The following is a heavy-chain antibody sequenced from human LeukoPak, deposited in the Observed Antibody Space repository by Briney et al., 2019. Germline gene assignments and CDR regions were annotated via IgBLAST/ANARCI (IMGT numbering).Heavy chain of an antibody. CDR2: IYPGDSDT. V-gene: IGHV5-51*01. Sequence: GESLKISCKGSGYSFTSYWIGWVRQMPGKGLEWMGIIYPGDSDTRYSPSFQGQVTISADKSISTAYLQWSSLKASDTAMYYCARALTMVRGVDYYFDYWGQGTLVTVS. J-gene: IGHJ4*02. CDR1: GYSFTSYW. D-gene: IGHD3-10*01. CDR3: ARALTMVRGVDYYFDY.